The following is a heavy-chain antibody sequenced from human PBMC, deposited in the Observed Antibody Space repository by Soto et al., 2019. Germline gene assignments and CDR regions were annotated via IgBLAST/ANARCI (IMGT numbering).Heavy chain of an antibody. Sequence: GGPLSLSCAASGFPFSSYSMNWVRQAPGKGLEWVSYISSSSTIYYADSVKGRFTISRDNAKNSLYLQMNSLRAEDTAVYYCAREADILNWFDPWGQGTLVTVSS. CDR2: ISSSSTI. D-gene: IGHD3-9*01. J-gene: IGHJ5*02. CDR3: AREADILNWFDP. V-gene: IGHV3-48*01. CDR1: GFPFSSYS.